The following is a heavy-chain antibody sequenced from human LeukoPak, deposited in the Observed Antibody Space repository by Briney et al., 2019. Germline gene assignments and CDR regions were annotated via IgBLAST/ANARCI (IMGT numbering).Heavy chain of an antibody. J-gene: IGHJ4*02. CDR2: ISGSGGST. CDR1: GFTFSSYA. Sequence: GGSLRLSCAASGFTFSSYAMSWVRQAPGKGLEGVSAISGSGGSTYYADSVKGRFTISRDNSKNTLYLQMNSLRAEDTAVYYCAKWMYSSSWSPFDYWGQGTLVTVSS. D-gene: IGHD6-13*01. CDR3: AKWMYSSSWSPFDY. V-gene: IGHV3-23*01.